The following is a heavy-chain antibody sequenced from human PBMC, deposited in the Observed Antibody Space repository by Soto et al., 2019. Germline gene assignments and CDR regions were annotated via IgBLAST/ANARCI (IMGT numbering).Heavy chain of an antibody. CDR2: IWYDGSNK. CDR1: GFTFSSYG. V-gene: IGHV3-33*01. J-gene: IGHJ4*02. CDR3: ASSPSLRYFDWLTRGGYFDY. D-gene: IGHD3-9*01. Sequence: GGSLRLSCAASGFTFSSYGMHWVRQAPGKGLEWVAVIWYDGSNKYYADSVKGRFTISRDNSKNTLYLQMNSLRAEDTAVYYCASSPSLRYFDWLTRGGYFDYWGQGTLVTVSS.